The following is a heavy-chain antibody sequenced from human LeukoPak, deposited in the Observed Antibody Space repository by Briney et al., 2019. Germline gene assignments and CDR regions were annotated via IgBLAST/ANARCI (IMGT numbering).Heavy chain of an antibody. CDR3: ARLIAVAGTYYFDY. V-gene: IGHV4-39*07. Sequence: SETLSLTCTVSGGSISSSSYYWGWIRQPPGKGLEWIGSIYYSGSTYYNPSLKSRVTISVDTSKNQFSLKLSSVTAADTAVYYCARLIAVAGTYYFDYWGQGTLVTVSS. CDR2: IYYSGST. CDR1: GGSISSSSYY. J-gene: IGHJ4*02. D-gene: IGHD6-19*01.